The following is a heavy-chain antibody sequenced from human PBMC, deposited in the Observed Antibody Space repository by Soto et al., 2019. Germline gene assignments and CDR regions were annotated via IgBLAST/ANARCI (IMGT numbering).Heavy chain of an antibody. V-gene: IGHV3-23*01. CDR2: ISSSGGST. D-gene: IGHD7-27*01. CDR1: GFTFSSYT. CDR3: AKGWGDY. Sequence: EVQLLESGGGLVQPGGSLRLSCAAYGFTFSSYTMSWVRQGLGKGLEWVSGISSSGGSTVYADSVTGRFTISRDNFKNTLYLQMNSLRAEDTAVYYCAKGWGDYWGQGTPVTVSS. J-gene: IGHJ4*02.